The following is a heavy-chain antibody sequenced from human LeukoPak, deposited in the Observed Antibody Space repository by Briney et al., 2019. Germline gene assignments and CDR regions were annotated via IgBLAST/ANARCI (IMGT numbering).Heavy chain of an antibody. CDR1: GYTFTSYY. D-gene: IGHD4-23*01. J-gene: IGHJ4*02. CDR2: ISAYNGNT. CDR3: ARDGGGNLLLDY. V-gene: IGHV1-18*04. Sequence: ASVKVSCKASGYTFTSYYMHWVRQAPGQGLEWMGWISAYNGNTNYAQKLQGRVTMTTDTSTSTAYMELRSLRSDDTAVYYCARDGGGNLLLDYWGQGTLVTVSS.